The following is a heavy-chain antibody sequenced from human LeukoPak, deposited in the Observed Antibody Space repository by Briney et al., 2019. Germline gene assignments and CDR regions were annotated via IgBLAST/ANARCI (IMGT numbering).Heavy chain of an antibody. Sequence: GGSLRLSCTASGFTFSHNWMSWVCQAPGKGLEWVASIRPDGSEEYYMDSVKGRFTISRDNAKNSLYLQMNSLRAEDTALYYCAKLLGTVTTYDYWGQGTLVTVSS. D-gene: IGHD1-7*01. CDR2: IRPDGSEE. CDR1: GFTFSHNW. CDR3: AKLLGTVTTYDY. J-gene: IGHJ4*02. V-gene: IGHV3-7*01.